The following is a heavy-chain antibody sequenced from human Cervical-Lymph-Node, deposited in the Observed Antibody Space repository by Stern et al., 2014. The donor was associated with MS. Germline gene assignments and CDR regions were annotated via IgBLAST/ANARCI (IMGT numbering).Heavy chain of an antibody. CDR2: INHSGST. J-gene: IGHJ4*02. Sequence: QVQLQQWGAGLLKPSETLSLTCAVYGGSFSGYYWSWIRQPPGKGLEWIGEINHSGSTNYNPSLKSRVTISVDTSKNQFSLKLSSVTAADTAVYYCARGRRTGTPTYYFDYWGQGTLVTVSS. V-gene: IGHV4-34*01. CDR3: ARGRRTGTPTYYFDY. D-gene: IGHD1-1*01. CDR1: GGSFSGYY.